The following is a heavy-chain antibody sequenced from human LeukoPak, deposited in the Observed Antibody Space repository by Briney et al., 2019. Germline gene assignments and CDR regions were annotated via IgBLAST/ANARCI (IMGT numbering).Heavy chain of an antibody. CDR2: ISWNSGSI. J-gene: IGHJ4*02. V-gene: IGHV3-9*01. Sequence: GRSLRLSYTASGFTFDDYAMHWVRQAPGKGLEWVSGISWNSGSIGYADSVKGRFAISRDNAKNTLYLQMNSLRAEDTAVYYCAKGIAVAGTNYWGQGTPVTVSS. CDR1: GFTFDDYA. CDR3: AKGIAVAGTNY. D-gene: IGHD6-19*01.